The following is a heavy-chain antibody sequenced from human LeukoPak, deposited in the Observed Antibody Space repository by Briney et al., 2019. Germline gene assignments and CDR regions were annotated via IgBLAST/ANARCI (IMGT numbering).Heavy chain of an antibody. D-gene: IGHD3-10*01. Sequence: PSETLSLTCTVSGVSISSYYWGWIRQPPGKGLEWIGSIYYSGTTYYSPSLKSRVTISVDTSKIQFSLKLSSVTAADTAVYYCARHPRSYYGSGELFPFDQWGQGTLVTVSS. CDR1: GVSISSYY. J-gene: IGHJ4*02. CDR3: ARHPRSYYGSGELFPFDQ. CDR2: IYYSGTT. V-gene: IGHV4-39*01.